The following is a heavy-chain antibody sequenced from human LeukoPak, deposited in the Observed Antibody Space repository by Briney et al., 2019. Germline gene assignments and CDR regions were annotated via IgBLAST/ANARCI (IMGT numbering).Heavy chain of an antibody. Sequence: GGSLRLSCAASGFTFSSYSMNWVRQAPGKGLEWVSSISSSSSYIYYAGSVKGRFTISRDNAKNSLYLQMNSLRAEDTAVYYCARWRNNWNGYYYYGMDVWGQGTTVTVSS. CDR3: ARWRNNWNGYYYYGMDV. D-gene: IGHD1-1*01. CDR1: GFTFSSYS. CDR2: ISSSSSYI. J-gene: IGHJ6*02. V-gene: IGHV3-21*01.